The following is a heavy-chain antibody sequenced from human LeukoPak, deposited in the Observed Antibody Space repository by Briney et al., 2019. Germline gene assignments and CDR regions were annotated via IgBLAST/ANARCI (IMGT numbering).Heavy chain of an antibody. CDR2: INPNSGGT. J-gene: IGHJ3*02. CDR1: GYTFTGYY. Sequence: ASVKVSCKASGYTFTGYYMHWVRQAPGQGLEWMGWINPNSGGTNYAQKFQGRVTMTRDTSISTAYMELSRLRSDDTAVYYCARDRSDVLLWFAELSGAFDIWGQGTMVTVSS. CDR3: ARDRSDVLLWFAELSGAFDI. V-gene: IGHV1-2*02. D-gene: IGHD3-10*01.